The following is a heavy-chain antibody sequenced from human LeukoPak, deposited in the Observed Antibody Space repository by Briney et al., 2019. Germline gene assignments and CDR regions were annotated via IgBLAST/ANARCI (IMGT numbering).Heavy chain of an antibody. CDR1: GYSFTNYW. J-gene: IGHJ4*02. CDR3: ARADCSGGSCYPYFDY. D-gene: IGHD2-15*01. CDR2: IYPGDSDT. Sequence: GESLKISCKGSGYSFTNYWIGRVRQMPGKGLEWMGIIYPGDSDTRYSPSFQGQVTISADKPISTAYLQWSSLKASDTAMYYCARADCSGGSCYPYFDYWGQGTLVTVSS. V-gene: IGHV5-51*04.